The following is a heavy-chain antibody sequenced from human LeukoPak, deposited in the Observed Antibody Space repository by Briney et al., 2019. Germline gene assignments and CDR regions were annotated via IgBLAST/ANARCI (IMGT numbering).Heavy chain of an antibody. V-gene: IGHV4-61*02. CDR1: GGSISSGSYY. Sequence: SETLSLTCTVSGGSISSGSYYWSWIRQPAGKGLEWIGRIYTSGSTNYNPSLKSRVTISVDTSKNQFSLKLSSVTAADTAVYDCAKDYYDSSGYGGGNWFDPWGQGTLVTVSS. J-gene: IGHJ5*02. CDR3: AKDYYDSSGYGGGNWFDP. D-gene: IGHD3-22*01. CDR2: IYTSGST.